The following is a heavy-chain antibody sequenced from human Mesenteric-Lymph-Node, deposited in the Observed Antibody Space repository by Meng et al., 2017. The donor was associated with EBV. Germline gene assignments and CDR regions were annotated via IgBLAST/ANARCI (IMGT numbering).Heavy chain of an antibody. J-gene: IGHJ4*02. V-gene: IGHV4-39*01. D-gene: IGHD3-9*01. CDR1: GGSLSSSSND. CDR3: ARLYDKYVDY. CDR2: IYYSGNT. Sequence: QLGLQGWGQGLGKLPDTLSLTCSGSGGSLSSSSNDWAWIRQPPGKGLEWIGTIYYSGNTFYNPSLESRITISVDTSTNQFCLNLRSVSAPDTAVYYGARLYDKYVDYWGRGSLVTVSS.